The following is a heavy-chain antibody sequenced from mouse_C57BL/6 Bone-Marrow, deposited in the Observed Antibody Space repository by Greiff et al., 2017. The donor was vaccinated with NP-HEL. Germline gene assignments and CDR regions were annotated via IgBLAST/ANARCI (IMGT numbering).Heavy chain of an antibody. V-gene: IGHV3-6*01. CDR3: ARENYYGPYWYFDV. D-gene: IGHD1-1*01. CDR2: ISYDGSN. J-gene: IGHJ1*03. CDR1: GYSITSGYY. Sequence: EVKLMESGPGLVKPSQSLSLTCSVTGYSITSGYYWYLIRQFPGNKLEWMGYISYDGSNNYNPSLKNRISITRDTSKNQFFLKLNSVTTEDTATYYCARENYYGPYWYFDVWGTGTTVTVSS.